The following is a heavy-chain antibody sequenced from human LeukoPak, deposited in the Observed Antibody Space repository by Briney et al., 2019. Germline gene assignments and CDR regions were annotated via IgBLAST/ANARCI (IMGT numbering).Heavy chain of an antibody. CDR1: GGSFSGYY. CDR3: ARLSLNTYYMDV. J-gene: IGHJ6*03. Sequence: SETLSLTCAVYGGSFSGYYWSWIRQPPGKGLEWIGEINHSGSTNYNPSLKSRVTISVDTSKNQFSLKLSSVTAADTAVYYCARLSLNTYYMDVWGKGTTVTVSS. CDR2: INHSGST. V-gene: IGHV4-34*01.